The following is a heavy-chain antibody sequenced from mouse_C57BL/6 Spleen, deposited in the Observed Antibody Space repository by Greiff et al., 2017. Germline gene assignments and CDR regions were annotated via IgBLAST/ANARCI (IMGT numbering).Heavy chain of an antibody. D-gene: IGHD4-1*01. J-gene: IGHJ4*01. V-gene: IGHV1-19*01. CDR1: GYTFTDYY. CDR3: ARDPTSNWDLVYYAMDY. CDR2: INPYNGGT. Sequence: VQLQQSGPVLVKPGASVKMSCKASGYTFTDYYMNWVKQSHGKSLEWIGVINPYNGGTSYNQKFKGKATLTVDKSSSTAYMELNSLTSEDSAVYYCARDPTSNWDLVYYAMDYWGQGTSVTVSS.